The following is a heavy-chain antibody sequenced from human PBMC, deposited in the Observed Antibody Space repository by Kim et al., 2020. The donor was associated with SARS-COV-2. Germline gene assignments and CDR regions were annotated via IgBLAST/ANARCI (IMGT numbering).Heavy chain of an antibody. CDR2: ISYDGSNK. CDR3: ARSGTVAGTGWFDP. J-gene: IGHJ5*02. Sequence: GGSLRLSCAASGFTFSSYAMHWVRQAPGKGLEWVAVISYDGSNKYYADSVKGRFTISRDNSKNTLYLQMNSLRAEDTAVYYCARSGTVAGTGWFDPWGQG. V-gene: IGHV3-30*04. D-gene: IGHD6-19*01. CDR1: GFTFSSYA.